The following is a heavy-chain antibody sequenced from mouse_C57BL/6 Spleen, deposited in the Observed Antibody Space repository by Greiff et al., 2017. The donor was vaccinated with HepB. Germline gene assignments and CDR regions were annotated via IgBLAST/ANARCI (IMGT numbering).Heavy chain of an antibody. CDR1: GFSLTSYG. J-gene: IGHJ1*03. CDR2: IWSGGST. CDR3: ARKRGDWYFDV. Sequence: VQLQQSGPGLVQPSQSLSITCTVSGFSLTSYGVHWVRQSPGKGLEWLGVIWSGGSTDYNAAFISRLSISKDNSKSQVFFKMNSLQADDTAIYYCARKRGDWYFDVWGTGTTVTVSS. V-gene: IGHV2-2*01.